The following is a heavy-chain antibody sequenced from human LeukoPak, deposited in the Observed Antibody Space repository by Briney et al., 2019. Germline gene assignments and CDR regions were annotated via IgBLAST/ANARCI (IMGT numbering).Heavy chain of an antibody. CDR3: ARGVYSSNNWFDP. J-gene: IGHJ5*02. CDR1: GFTFSSYA. CDR2: ISYDGSNR. V-gene: IGHV3-30-3*01. Sequence: PGGSLRLSCAASGFTFSSYAMHWVRQAPGKGLEWVAVISYDGSNRYYADSVKGRFTISRDNSKNTLYLQMNSLRAEDTAVYYCARGVYSSNNWFDPWGQGTLVTVSS. D-gene: IGHD5-18*01.